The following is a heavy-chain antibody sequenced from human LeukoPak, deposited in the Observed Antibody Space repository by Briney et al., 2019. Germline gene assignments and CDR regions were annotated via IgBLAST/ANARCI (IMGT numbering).Heavy chain of an antibody. D-gene: IGHD3-22*01. CDR2: VHYSGST. V-gene: IGHV4-59*08. J-gene: IGHJ4*02. CDR3: ASSLYYYDSPLDY. Sequence: KTSETLSLTCSVSGGSIRSHYWSWIRQPPGKGLEWIGYVHYSGSTNYNPSLKSRVTISVDTAKNKFYLKVSSVTAADTAVYYCASSLYYYDSPLDYWGQGTLVTVSS. CDR1: GGSIRSHY.